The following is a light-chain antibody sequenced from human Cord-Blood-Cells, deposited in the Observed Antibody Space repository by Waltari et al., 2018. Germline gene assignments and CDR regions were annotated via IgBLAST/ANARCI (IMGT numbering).Light chain of an antibody. CDR3: NSRDSSGNDVV. Sequence: SSELTQDPAVSVALGQTVRITCQGDSLRSNYANWYQQKPGQAPVLVIYVKKNRPSGIPDRCSGSSSGSTVALTITGTQAEDESDHYSNSRDSSGNDVVFGGGTKLTVL. CDR2: VKK. V-gene: IGLV3-19*01. CDR1: SLRSNY. J-gene: IGLJ2*01.